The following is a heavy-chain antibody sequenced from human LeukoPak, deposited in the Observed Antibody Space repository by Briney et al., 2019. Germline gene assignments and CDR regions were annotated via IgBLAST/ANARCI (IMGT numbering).Heavy chain of an antibody. J-gene: IGHJ6*03. CDR1: GFTVSTNY. D-gene: IGHD6-25*01. Sequence: GGSLRLSCAASGFTVSTNYMSWVRQAPGKGLEWVSVIYSGGSTYYADSVKGRFTISRDNAKNSLYLQMNSLRADDTAVYYCARFAAGGSYYYYMDVWGKGTTVTVSS. V-gene: IGHV3-53*01. CDR2: IYSGGST. CDR3: ARFAAGGSYYYYMDV.